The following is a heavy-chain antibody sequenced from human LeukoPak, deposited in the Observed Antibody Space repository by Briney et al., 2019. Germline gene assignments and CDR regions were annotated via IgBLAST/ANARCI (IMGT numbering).Heavy chain of an antibody. CDR3: ARDILATSIAAPYY. CDR2: IYYSGTT. D-gene: IGHD6-13*01. CDR1: GGSISSSDSY. Sequence: SETLSLTCTVSGGSISSSDSYWGWIRQPPGKGLEWIGNIYYSGTTYYNPSLKSRVTMSVDTSKNQFSLRLSSVNAADTAVYCCARDILATSIAAPYYWGQGTLVTVSS. J-gene: IGHJ4*02. V-gene: IGHV4-39*07.